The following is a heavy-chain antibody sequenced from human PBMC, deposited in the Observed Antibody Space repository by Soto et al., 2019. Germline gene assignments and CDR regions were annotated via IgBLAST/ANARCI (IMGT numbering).Heavy chain of an antibody. CDR2: IDPSDSYT. V-gene: IGHV5-10-1*01. CDR1: GYSFTSYW. CDR3: ARQDSGYDYYYYYGMDV. J-gene: IGHJ6*02. Sequence: GESLKISCKGPGYSFTSYWISWVRQMPGKCLEWMGRIDPSDSYTNDSPSFHGHVTISADKSISTAYLQWSSLKASDTAMYYCARQDSGYDYYYYYGMDVWGQGTTVTVS. D-gene: IGHD5-12*01.